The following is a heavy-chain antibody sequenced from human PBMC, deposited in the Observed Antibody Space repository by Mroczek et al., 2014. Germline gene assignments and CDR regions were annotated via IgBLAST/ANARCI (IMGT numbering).Heavy chain of an antibody. CDR3: AKWGTKYSSSSGPLRGAT. J-gene: IGHJ4*02. Sequence: QVQLVQSGGGVVQPGRSLRLSCAASGFTFSSYGMHWVRQAPGKGLEWVAVISYDGSNKYYADSVKGRFTISRDNSKNTLYLQMNSLRAEDTAVYYCAKWGTKYSSSSGPLRGATWGQGTLVHPSPQ. D-gene: IGHD6-6*01. CDR1: GFTFSSYG. V-gene: IGHV3-30*18. CDR2: ISYDGSNK.